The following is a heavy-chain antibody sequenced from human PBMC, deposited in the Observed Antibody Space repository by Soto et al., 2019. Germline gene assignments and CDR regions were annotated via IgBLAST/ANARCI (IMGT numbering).Heavy chain of an antibody. J-gene: IGHJ6*02. CDR1: GGSISGYY. D-gene: IGHD2-21*01. Sequence: QVQLQETGPGLVKPSETLSLTCSVSGGSISGYYWSWIRQPPGKGLEWIGYIYYNGYTIYSPSLNGRVTIXXDXSXXQFSLKLTSVTAADTAMYYCTRHPPIARFENGLDVWGLGTTVTVSS. V-gene: IGHV4-59*08. CDR2: IYYNGYT. CDR3: TRHPPIARFENGLDV.